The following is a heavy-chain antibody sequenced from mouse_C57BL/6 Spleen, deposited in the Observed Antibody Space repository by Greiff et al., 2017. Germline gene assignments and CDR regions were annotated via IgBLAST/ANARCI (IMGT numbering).Heavy chain of an antibody. CDR3: ARDYGSSPWYFDV. CDR2: IYPRSGNT. D-gene: IGHD1-1*01. V-gene: IGHV1-81*01. CDR1: GYTFTSYG. Sequence: QVQLQQSGAELARPGASVKLSCKASGYTFTSYGISWVKQRTGQGLEWIGEIYPRSGNTYYNEKFKGKATLTADKSSSTAYMELRSLTSEDSAVXFCARDYGSSPWYFDVWGTGTTVTVSS. J-gene: IGHJ1*03.